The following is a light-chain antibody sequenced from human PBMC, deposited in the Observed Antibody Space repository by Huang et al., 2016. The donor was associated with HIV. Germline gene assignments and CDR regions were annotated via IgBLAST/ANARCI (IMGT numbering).Light chain of an antibody. J-gene: IGKJ4*01. CDR1: QSLVNSDGNTY. CDR2: KRS. CDR3: MQGTHWPLT. V-gene: IGKV2-30*01. Sequence: DVVMTQSPLSLPVTLGQPASISCSSSQSLVNSDGNTYLSWFQQRPGQSPRRLIYKRSNREAGVPDRFSGSGSGTDFTLKITSVEAEDVGVYYCMQGTHWPLTFGGGTKVEIK.